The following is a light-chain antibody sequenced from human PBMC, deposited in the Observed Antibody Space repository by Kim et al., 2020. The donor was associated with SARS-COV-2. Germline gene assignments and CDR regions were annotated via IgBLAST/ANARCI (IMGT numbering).Light chain of an antibody. J-gene: IGKJ1*01. Sequence: DIQMTQSPSTLSAFVGDRVTITCRAGQNIGIWLAWYQQKPGKAPKLLIYNTSSLQSGVPLRFSGSGSGTEFTLTISSLQPDDFAIYSCQQYSSHRWTFGQGTKVDIK. V-gene: IGKV1-5*03. CDR2: NTS. CDR1: QNIGIW. CDR3: QQYSSHRWT.